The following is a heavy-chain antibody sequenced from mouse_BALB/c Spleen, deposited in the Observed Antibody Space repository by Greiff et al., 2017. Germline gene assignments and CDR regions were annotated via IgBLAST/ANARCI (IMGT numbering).Heavy chain of an antibody. V-gene: IGHV14-3*02. J-gene: IGHJ4*01. CDR2: IDPANGNT. CDR3: ARIGNAYAMDY. CDR1: GFNIKDTY. D-gene: IGHD1-1*01. Sequence: EVQLQESGAELVKPGASVKLSCTASGFNIKDTYMHWVKQRPEQGLEWIGRIDPANGNTKYDPKFQGKATITADTSSNTAYLQLSSLTSEDTAVYYCARIGNAYAMDYWGQGTSVTVSS.